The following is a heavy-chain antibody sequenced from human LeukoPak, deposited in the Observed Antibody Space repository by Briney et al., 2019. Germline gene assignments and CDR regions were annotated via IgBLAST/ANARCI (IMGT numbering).Heavy chain of an antibody. CDR1: GGSISSYY. CDR3: ARAPTKIYYYMDV. V-gene: IGHV4-4*09. D-gene: IGHD5-24*01. Sequence: SETLSLTCTVSGGSISSYYWSWIRQPPGKGLEWIGYIYTSGSTNYNPSLKSRVTISVDTSKNQVSLKVSSVTAANTAVYYCARAPTKIYYYMDVWGKGTTVTVSS. CDR2: IYTSGST. J-gene: IGHJ6*03.